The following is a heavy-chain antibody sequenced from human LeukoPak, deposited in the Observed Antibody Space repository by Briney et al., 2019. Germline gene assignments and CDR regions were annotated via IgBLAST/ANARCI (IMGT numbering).Heavy chain of an antibody. CDR2: IYYSGST. D-gene: IGHD2-8*01. V-gene: IGHV4-30-4*08. CDR1: GGSISSGDYY. Sequence: PSETLSLTCTVSGGSISSGDYYWSWIRQPPGKGLEWIGYIYYSGSTYYNPSLKSRVTISVDTSKNQFSLKLSSVTAADTAVYYCARLSGPVMVYATEVDYWGQGTLVTVSS. CDR3: ARLSGPVMVYATEVDY. J-gene: IGHJ4*02.